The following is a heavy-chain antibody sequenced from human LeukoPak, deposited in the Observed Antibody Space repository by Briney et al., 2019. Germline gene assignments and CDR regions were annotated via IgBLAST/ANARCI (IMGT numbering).Heavy chain of an antibody. V-gene: IGHV4-59*01. CDR2: IYYSGST. Sequence: SETLSLSCTVSGVSISSYYWSWIRQPPGKGLEWIGYIYYSGSTNYNSSLKSRVTISVDTSKNQFSLKLSSVTAADTAVYYCARASGYSYGYYYYYYMDVWGKGTTVTVSS. CDR3: ARASGYSYGYYYYYYMDV. CDR1: GVSISSYY. J-gene: IGHJ6*03. D-gene: IGHD5-18*01.